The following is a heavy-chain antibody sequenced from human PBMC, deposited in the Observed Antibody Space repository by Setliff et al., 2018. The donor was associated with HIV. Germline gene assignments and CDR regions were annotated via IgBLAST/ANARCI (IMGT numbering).Heavy chain of an antibody. D-gene: IGHD3-22*01. CDR2: ISYDSRFI. J-gene: IGHJ4*02. CDR1: GFTFSNYN. V-gene: IGHV3-21*01. Sequence: NPGGSLRLSCAASGFTFSNYNMNWVRQAPGKGLEWVSSISYDSRFIYHADSMKGRFTISRDNAKKLVYLQMNSLRAEDTAIYYCARDRASSGYYARSDHWGQGTLVTVSS. CDR3: ARDRASSGYYARSDH.